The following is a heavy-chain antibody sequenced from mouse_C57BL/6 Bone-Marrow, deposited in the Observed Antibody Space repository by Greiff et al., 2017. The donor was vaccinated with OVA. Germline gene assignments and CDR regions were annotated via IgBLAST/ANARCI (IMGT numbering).Heavy chain of an antibody. D-gene: IGHD1-1*01. CDR1: GFTFSSYA. Sequence: EVKLMESGGGLVKPGGSLKLSCAASGFTFSSYAMSWVRQTPEKRLEWVATISDGGSYTYYPDNVKGRFTISRDNAKNNLYLQMSHLKSEDTAMYYCARGPSLGSSYWYFDVWGTGTTVTVSS. V-gene: IGHV5-4*03. CDR2: ISDGGSYT. J-gene: IGHJ1*03. CDR3: ARGPSLGSSYWYFDV.